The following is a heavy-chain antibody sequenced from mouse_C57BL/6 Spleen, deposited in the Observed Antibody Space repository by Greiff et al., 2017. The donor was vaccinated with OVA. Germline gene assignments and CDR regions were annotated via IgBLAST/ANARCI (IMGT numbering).Heavy chain of an antibody. CDR1: GFNIKDDY. Sequence: VQLQQSGAELVRPGASVKLSCTASGFNIKDDYMHWVKQRPEQGLEWIGWIDPENGDTEYASKFQGKATITADTSSNTAYLQLSSLTSEDTAVYYCTTRLPYYAMDYWGQGTSVTVSS. CDR3: TTRLPYYAMDY. CDR2: IDPENGDT. J-gene: IGHJ4*01. V-gene: IGHV14-4*01.